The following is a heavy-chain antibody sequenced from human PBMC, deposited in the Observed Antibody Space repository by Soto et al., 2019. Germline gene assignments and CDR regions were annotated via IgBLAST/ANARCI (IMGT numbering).Heavy chain of an antibody. CDR1: GGSISSSNYY. CDR3: ASVPAGTAHFDY. V-gene: IGHV4-31*03. CDR2: MYYSGST. D-gene: IGHD2-21*02. Sequence: TLSLTCTVSGGSISSSNYYWSWIRQHPGKGLEWIGYMYYSGSTYYNPSLKSRVSISVDTSKNQFSLKLSSVTAADTAVYYCASVPAGTAHFDYWGQGTLVTVSS. J-gene: IGHJ4*02.